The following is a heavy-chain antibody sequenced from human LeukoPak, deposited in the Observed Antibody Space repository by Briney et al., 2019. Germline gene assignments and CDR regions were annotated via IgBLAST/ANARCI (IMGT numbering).Heavy chain of an antibody. Sequence: SETLSLTCTVSGGSISNNYWTWIRQPPGKGLEYIGYIYYTGGTNYNPSLKSRVTISVDTSKNQFSMKLSSVTAADTAVYFCAKYGGSGWVIDYWGQGTLVTVSS. CDR1: GGSISNNY. D-gene: IGHD6-19*01. CDR3: AKYGGSGWVIDY. J-gene: IGHJ4*02. V-gene: IGHV4-59*08. CDR2: IYYTGGT.